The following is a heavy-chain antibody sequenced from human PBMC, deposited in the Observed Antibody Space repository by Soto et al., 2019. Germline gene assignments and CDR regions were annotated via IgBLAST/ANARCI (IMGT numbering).Heavy chain of an antibody. CDR2: ISAYNDNT. V-gene: IGHV1-18*01. D-gene: IGHD2-15*01. Sequence: ASVKVSCKPSGYTFSSYAISWVRQAPGQGLEWMGWISAYNDNTNYVQKLQGRVTMATDTSTSTAYMELRSLRSDDTAVYYCARGTGGNWAAFDIWGQGTMVTVSS. CDR3: ARGTGGNWAAFDI. CDR1: GYTFSSYA. J-gene: IGHJ3*02.